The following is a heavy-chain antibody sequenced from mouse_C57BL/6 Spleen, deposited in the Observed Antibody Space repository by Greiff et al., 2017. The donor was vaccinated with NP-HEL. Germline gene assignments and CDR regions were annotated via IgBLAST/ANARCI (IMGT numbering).Heavy chain of an antibody. V-gene: IGHV5-17*01. D-gene: IGHD4-1*01. CDR1: GFTFSDYG. CDR2: ISSGSSTI. Sequence: EVKVEESGGGLVKPGGSLKLSCAASGFTFSDYGMHWVRQAPEKGLEWVAYISSGSSTIYYADTVKGRFTISRDNAKNTLFLQMTSLRSEDTAMYYCARSPNWVYAMDYWGQGTSVTVSS. J-gene: IGHJ4*01. CDR3: ARSPNWVYAMDY.